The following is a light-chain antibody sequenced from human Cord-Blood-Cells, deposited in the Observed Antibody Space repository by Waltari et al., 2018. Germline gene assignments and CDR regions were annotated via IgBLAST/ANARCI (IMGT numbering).Light chain of an antibody. CDR2: STN. CDR1: SGSVATSYY. CDR3: VLYMGSGIWV. Sequence: QTVVSREPSFSVSSGRTVPPTCALSSGSVATSYYPSWYQQTPGQAPRTLIYSTNTRSSGVPDRFSGSILGNKAALTTTGAQADDESDYYCVLYMGSGIWVFGGGTKLTVL. V-gene: IGLV8-61*01. J-gene: IGLJ3*02.